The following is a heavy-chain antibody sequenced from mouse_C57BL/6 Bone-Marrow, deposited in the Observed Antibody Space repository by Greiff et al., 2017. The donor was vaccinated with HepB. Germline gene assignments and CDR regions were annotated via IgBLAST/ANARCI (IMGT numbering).Heavy chain of an antibody. CDR3: TTSAYDYVDY. CDR1: GFNIKDDY. Sequence: EVQLQQSGAELVRPGASVKLSCTASGFNIKDDYMHWVKQRPEQGLEWIGWIDPENGDTEYASKFQGKATITADTSSNTAYLQHSSLTSEDTAVYYCTTSAYDYVDYWGQGTTLTVSS. D-gene: IGHD2-4*01. CDR2: IDPENGDT. V-gene: IGHV14-4*01. J-gene: IGHJ2*01.